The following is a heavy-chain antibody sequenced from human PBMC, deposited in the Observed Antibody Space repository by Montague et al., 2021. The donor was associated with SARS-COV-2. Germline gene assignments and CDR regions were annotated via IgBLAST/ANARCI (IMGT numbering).Heavy chain of an antibody. CDR2: IHQDGNWI. V-gene: IGHV3-7*01. J-gene: IGHJ5*01. D-gene: IGHD6-13*01. CDR1: GFTFSNYW. Sequence: SLRLSCAASGFTFSNYWMSWVRQAPGKGPEWVANIHQDGNWIYXXXSXXXRFXISRDNARNSLYLQMSSLRDDDTAIYYCARDPGIPSAGTVGHFDSWGQGILVTVSS. CDR3: ARDPGIPSAGTVGHFDS.